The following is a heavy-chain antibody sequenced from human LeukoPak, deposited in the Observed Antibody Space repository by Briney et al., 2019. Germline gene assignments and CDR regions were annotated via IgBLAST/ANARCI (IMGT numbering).Heavy chain of an antibody. J-gene: IGHJ4*02. CDR3: AKGFPGGSYYVFDY. CDR2: ISGSGGST. V-gene: IGHV3-23*01. D-gene: IGHD1-26*01. Sequence: GGSLRLSCAASGFTFSTYAMSWVRQAPGKGLEWVSAISGSGGSTYYADSVRGRITISRDNSKNTLYLQMNSLRAEDTAVYYCAKGFPGGSYYVFDYWGQGTLVTVSS. CDR1: GFTFSTYA.